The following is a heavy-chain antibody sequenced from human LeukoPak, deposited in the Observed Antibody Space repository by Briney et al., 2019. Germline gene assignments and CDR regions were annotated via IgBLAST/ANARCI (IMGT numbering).Heavy chain of an antibody. J-gene: IGHJ3*02. CDR1: EFTFSSSG. CDR3: ARDTTGTTNDDAFDI. Sequence: GGSLRLSCAASEFTFSSSGLNWVRQAPGKGLEWVSSISSSSSYIYYADSVKGRFTISRDNAKNSLYLQMNSLRAEDTAVYYCARDTTGTTNDDAFDIWGQGTMVTVSS. D-gene: IGHD1-1*01. V-gene: IGHV3-21*01. CDR2: ISSSSSYI.